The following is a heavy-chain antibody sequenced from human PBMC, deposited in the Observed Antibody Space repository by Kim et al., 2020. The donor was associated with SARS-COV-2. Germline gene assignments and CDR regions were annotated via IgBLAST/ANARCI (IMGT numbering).Heavy chain of an antibody. D-gene: IGHD2-15*01. CDR3: TRDRYCSGGSCYSGDY. V-gene: IGHV3-49*02. J-gene: IGHJ4*02. Sequence: SVKGRFTISRDDSKGIAYLQMNSLKTEDTAVYYCTRDRYCSGGSCYSGDYWGQGTLVTVSS.